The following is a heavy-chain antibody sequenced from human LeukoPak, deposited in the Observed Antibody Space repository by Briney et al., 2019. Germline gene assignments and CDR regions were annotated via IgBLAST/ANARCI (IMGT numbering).Heavy chain of an antibody. CDR2: ISSSSSYI. CDR1: GFTVSSIH. J-gene: IGHJ4*02. Sequence: GGSLRLSCAASGFTVSSIHMVWVRQAPGKGLEWVSSISSSSSYIYYADSVKGRFTISRDNAKNSLYLQMNSLRAEDTAVYYCASYPFDYWGQGTLVTVSS. V-gene: IGHV3-21*01. CDR3: ASYPFDY.